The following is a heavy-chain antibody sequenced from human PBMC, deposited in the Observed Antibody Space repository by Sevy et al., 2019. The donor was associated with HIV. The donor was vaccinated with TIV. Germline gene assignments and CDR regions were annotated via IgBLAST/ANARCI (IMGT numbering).Heavy chain of an antibody. V-gene: IGHV3-23*01. J-gene: IGHJ1*01. CDR3: AKPASLNRWFAY. D-gene: IGHD3-10*01. CDR1: GFNFTASA. Sequence: GGSLRLSCVASGFNFTASAMSWVRQSPGKGLEWVSTIGRSGSSSYYAHSVKGRFTISRDNSKRTLYLQMNSLTADDTAVYVWAKPASLNRWFAYWGQGILVTVSS. CDR2: IGRSGSSS.